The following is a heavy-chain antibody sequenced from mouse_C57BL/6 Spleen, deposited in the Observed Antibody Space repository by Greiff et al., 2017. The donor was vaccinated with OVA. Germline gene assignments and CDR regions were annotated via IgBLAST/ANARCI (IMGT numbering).Heavy chain of an antibody. CDR2: IYPGDGDT. V-gene: IGHV1-82*01. CDR3: ARGRDDYDVAWFAY. Sequence: LQESGPELVKPGASVKISCKASGYAFSSSWMNWVKQRPGKGLEWIGRIYPGDGDTNYNGKFKGKATLTADKSSSTAYMQLSSLTSEDSAVYFCARGRDDYDVAWFAYWGQGTLVTVSA. J-gene: IGHJ3*01. D-gene: IGHD2-4*01. CDR1: GYAFSSSW.